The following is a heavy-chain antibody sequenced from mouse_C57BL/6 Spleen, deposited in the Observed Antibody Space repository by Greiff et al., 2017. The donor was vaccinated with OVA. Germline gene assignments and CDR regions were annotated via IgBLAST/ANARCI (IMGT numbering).Heavy chain of an antibody. D-gene: IGHD2-4*01. V-gene: IGHV1-53*01. J-gene: IGHJ2*01. CDR3: ARTGPIYYEDGGYFDY. CDR2: INPSNGGT. CDR1: GYTFTSYW. Sequence: VQLQQPGTELVKPGASVKLSCKASGYTFTSYWMHWVKQRPGQGLEWIGNINPSNGGTNYNEKFKSKATLTVDKSSSTAYMQLSSLTSEDSAVYYCARTGPIYYEDGGYFDYWCQGTTLTVSS.